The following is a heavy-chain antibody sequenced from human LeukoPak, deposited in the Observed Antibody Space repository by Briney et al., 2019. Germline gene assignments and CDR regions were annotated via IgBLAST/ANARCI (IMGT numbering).Heavy chain of an antibody. D-gene: IGHD3-22*01. V-gene: IGHV4-30-4*08. J-gene: IGHJ4*02. CDR3: ARNDYYSADY. CDR2: IYYSGST. Sequence: SETLSLTCTVSGGSISSGDYYWSWIRQPPGEGLEWIGYIYYSGSTYYNPSLKSRVTISVDTSKNQFSLKLSSVTAADTAVYHCARNDYYSADYWGQGTLVTVSS. CDR1: GGSISSGDYY.